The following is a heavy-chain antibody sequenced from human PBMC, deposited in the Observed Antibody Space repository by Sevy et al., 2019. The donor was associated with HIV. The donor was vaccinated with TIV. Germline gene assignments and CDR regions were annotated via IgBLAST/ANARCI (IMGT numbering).Heavy chain of an antibody. D-gene: IGHD6-6*01. CDR2: INSDGSST. V-gene: IGHV3-74*01. CDR1: GFTFSSYW. CDR3: ARGGLKYNSSSGGDYYYYGMDV. Sequence: GGSLRLSCAASGFTFSSYWMHWVRQAPGKGLVWVSRINSDGSSTSYADSVKGGFTISSDNAKNTLYLQMNSLRAEDTAVYYCARGGLKYNSSSGGDYYYYGMDVWGQGTTVTVSS. J-gene: IGHJ6*02.